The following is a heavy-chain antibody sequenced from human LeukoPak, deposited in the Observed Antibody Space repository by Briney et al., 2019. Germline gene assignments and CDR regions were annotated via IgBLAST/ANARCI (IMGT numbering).Heavy chain of an antibody. Sequence: SETLSLTCTVSGGSISSSNYYWGWIRQPPGKGLEWIGNIYYTGSTYYNPSLESRVTMSLDTSKNQFSLKLSSVTAADTAVYYCARRRLYSSPFDYWGQGTLVTVSS. CDR3: ARRRLYSSPFDY. CDR1: GGSISSSNYY. D-gene: IGHD3-16*02. J-gene: IGHJ4*02. V-gene: IGHV4-39*07. CDR2: IYYTGST.